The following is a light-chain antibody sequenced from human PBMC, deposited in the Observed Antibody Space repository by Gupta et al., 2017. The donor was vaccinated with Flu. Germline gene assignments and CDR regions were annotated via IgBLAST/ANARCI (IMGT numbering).Light chain of an antibody. V-gene: IGKV3-11*01. Sequence: EIVLTQSPATLSLSPGERATLSCRASQSVSSYLAWYQQKPGQAPRLLIYDASNRATGIPARFSGSGSGTDFTLTISSLEPEDFAVYHCQQRSNWPPWTLGQGTKVEIK. CDR2: DAS. J-gene: IGKJ1*01. CDR3: QQRSNWPPWT. CDR1: QSVSSY.